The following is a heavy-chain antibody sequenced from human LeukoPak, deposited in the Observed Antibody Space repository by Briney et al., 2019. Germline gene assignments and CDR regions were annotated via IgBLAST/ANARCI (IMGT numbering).Heavy chain of an antibody. D-gene: IGHD3-3*01. CDR2: INHSGST. Sequence: SETLSLTCAVYGGSFSGYYWSWIRQPPGKGLEWIGEINHSGSTNYNPSLKSRVTISVDTPKNQFSLKLSSVTAADTAVYYCARITYYDFWSGPPKGFDYWGQGTLVTVSS. CDR1: GGSFSGYY. CDR3: ARITYYDFWSGPPKGFDY. J-gene: IGHJ4*02. V-gene: IGHV4-34*01.